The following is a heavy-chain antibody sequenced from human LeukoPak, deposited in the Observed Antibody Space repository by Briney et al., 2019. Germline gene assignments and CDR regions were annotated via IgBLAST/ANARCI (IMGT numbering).Heavy chain of an antibody. CDR3: AKGDTPDNSYNYFAP. D-gene: IGHD1-1*01. CDR1: GFIISGYA. CDR2: ISYSGDGT. J-gene: IGHJ5*02. V-gene: IGHV3-23*01. Sequence: GGSLRFSCAASGFIISGYAMSWVRQAPGKGLEWVSSISYSGDGTKYADSVKGRCTISREDSKNTLYLQMNSLRAEDTAVYYCAKGDTPDNSYNYFAPWGQGTLVTVSS.